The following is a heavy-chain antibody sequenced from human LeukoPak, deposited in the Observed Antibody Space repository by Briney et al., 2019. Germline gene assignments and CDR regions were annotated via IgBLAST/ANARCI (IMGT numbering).Heavy chain of an antibody. Sequence: PGGSLRLSCAASGFTFSNAWMSWVRQAPGKGLEWVGRIKSKTDGGTTDYAAPVKGRFTISRDDSKNTLYLQMNSLKTEDTAVYYCASTRPKYYDILTDASDYWGQGTLVTVSS. D-gene: IGHD3-9*01. CDR2: IKSKTDGGTT. CDR3: ASTRPKYYDILTDASDY. J-gene: IGHJ4*02. V-gene: IGHV3-15*01. CDR1: GFTFSNAW.